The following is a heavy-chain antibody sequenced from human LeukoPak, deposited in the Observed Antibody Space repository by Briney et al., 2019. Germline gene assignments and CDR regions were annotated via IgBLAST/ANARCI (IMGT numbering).Heavy chain of an antibody. CDR3: AGRRHDAFDI. CDR2: SDDSGST. V-gene: IGHV4-38-2*01. Sequence: SETLSLTCAVSGYSISSGYYWGWMRPGTGKGLEWMGNSDDSGSTYYKSSLNSRVPISLDTSKNQFSLKLSSVTAADTAVYYCAGRRHDAFDIWGQGTMVTVSS. J-gene: IGHJ3*02. CDR1: GYSISSGYY.